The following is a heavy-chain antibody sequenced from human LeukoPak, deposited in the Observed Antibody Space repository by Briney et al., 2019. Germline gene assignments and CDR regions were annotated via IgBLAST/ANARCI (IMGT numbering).Heavy chain of an antibody. Sequence: ASVKVSCKASGYTFTSYGISWVRQAPGQGREWMGWISAYNGNTNYAQKLQGRVTMTTDTSTSTAYMELRSLRSDDTAVYYCARDVGYCSSTSCSYYYYYMDVWGKGTTVTISS. CDR1: GYTFTSYG. CDR2: ISAYNGNT. CDR3: ARDVGYCSSTSCSYYYYYMDV. D-gene: IGHD2-2*01. J-gene: IGHJ6*03. V-gene: IGHV1-18*01.